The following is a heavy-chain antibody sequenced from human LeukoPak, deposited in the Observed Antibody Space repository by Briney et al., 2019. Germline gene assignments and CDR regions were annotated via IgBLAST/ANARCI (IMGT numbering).Heavy chain of an antibody. CDR1: GGTFISYA. CDR2: IIPIFGIA. D-gene: IGHD1-1*01. Sequence: ASVKVSCKASGGTFISYAISWVRQAPGQGLDWMGRIIPIFGIANYAQQFQGTVTINADKSTSTSYMELSSLRAEHTAVYYCATYMWRENWNANYWFDPWGQGTLVTVSS. CDR3: ATYMWRENWNANYWFDP. V-gene: IGHV1-69*04. J-gene: IGHJ5*02.